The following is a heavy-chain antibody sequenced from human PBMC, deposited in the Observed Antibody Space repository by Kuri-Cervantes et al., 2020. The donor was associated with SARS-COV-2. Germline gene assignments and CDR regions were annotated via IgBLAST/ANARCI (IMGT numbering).Heavy chain of an antibody. CDR1: GGSISSYY. CDR3: ASRRGSGDDDY. V-gene: IGHV4-59*04. J-gene: IGHJ4*02. D-gene: IGHD5-12*01. Sequence: SCTVSGGSISSYYWRRIRQPPGKGLEWIGSIYHSGSTYYNPSLKSRVTISVDTSKNQFSLKLSSVTAADTAVYYCASRRGSGDDDYWGQGTLVTVSS. CDR2: IYHSGST.